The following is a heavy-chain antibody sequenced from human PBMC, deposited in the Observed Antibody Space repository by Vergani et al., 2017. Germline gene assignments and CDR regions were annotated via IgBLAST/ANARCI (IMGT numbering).Heavy chain of an antibody. CDR3: ARRRGVRYFEPIGWFDP. J-gene: IGHJ5*02. Sequence: QVQLQQWGAGLLKPSETLSLTCAVYGRSFSGYYWSWIRQPPGKGLEWIGEINHSGSTNYNPSLKSRVTISVDTSKNQFSLKLSSVTAADTAVYYCARRRGVRYFEPIGWFDPWGQGTLVTVSS. D-gene: IGHD3-9*01. V-gene: IGHV4-34*01. CDR1: GRSFSGYY. CDR2: INHSGST.